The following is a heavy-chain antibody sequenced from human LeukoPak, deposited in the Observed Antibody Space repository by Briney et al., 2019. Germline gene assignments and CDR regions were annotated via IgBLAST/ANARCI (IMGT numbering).Heavy chain of an antibody. Sequence: GGSLRLSCAASGFTFSSYAMHWVRQAPGKGLECVAVISYDGSNKYYADSVKGRFTISRDNSKNTLYLQMNSLRAEDTAVYYCARERSGIAAAGTFFDYWGQGTLVTVSS. D-gene: IGHD6-13*01. CDR2: ISYDGSNK. V-gene: IGHV3-30*01. CDR1: GFTFSSYA. J-gene: IGHJ4*02. CDR3: ARERSGIAAAGTFFDY.